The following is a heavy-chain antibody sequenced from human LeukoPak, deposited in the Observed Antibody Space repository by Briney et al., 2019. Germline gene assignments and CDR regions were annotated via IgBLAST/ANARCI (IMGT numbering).Heavy chain of an antibody. D-gene: IGHD3-10*02. Sequence: SETLSLTCTVSGGSISSRNYYWGWIRQPPGKGLEWIGSIYYSGSTYYNPSLKSRVTISVDTSKNQFSLKLSSVTAADTAVYYCARADYVRDPWFDPWGQGTLVTVSS. CDR1: GGSISSRNYY. J-gene: IGHJ5*02. V-gene: IGHV4-39*01. CDR2: IYYSGST. CDR3: ARADYVRDPWFDP.